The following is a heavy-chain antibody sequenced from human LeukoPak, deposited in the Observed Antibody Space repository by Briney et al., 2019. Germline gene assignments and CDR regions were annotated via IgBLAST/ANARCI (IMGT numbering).Heavy chain of an antibody. CDR2: IYPGDSDT. Sequence: GESLKISFKGSGYRFTSYWIGWVRPMPGKGLEWMGIIYPGDSDTRYSPSFQGQVTISADKSISTAYLQWSSLKASDTAMYYCARSWSYDSSGDYWGQGTLVTVSS. J-gene: IGHJ4*02. D-gene: IGHD3-22*01. CDR3: ARSWSYDSSGDY. CDR1: GYRFTSYW. V-gene: IGHV5-51*01.